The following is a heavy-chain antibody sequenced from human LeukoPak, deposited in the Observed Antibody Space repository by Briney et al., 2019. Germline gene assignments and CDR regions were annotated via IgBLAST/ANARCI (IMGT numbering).Heavy chain of an antibody. CDR3: ARVESGVDFDY. CDR2: IYYSGST. CDR1: GGSISSSSYY. J-gene: IGHJ4*02. V-gene: IGHV4-39*07. Sequence: SETLSLTCTVSGGSISSSSYYWGWIRQPPGKGLEWIGSIYYSGSTYYNPSLKSRVTISVDTSKNQFSLKLSSVTAADTAVYYCARVESGVDFDYWGQGTLVTVSS. D-gene: IGHD3-3*01.